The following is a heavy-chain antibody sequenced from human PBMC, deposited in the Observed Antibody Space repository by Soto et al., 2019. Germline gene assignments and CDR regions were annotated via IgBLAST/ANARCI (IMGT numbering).Heavy chain of an antibody. Sequence: SETLSLPCTVSGGSISSGGYYWSRLRQAPGKGLEWIGDIDYSGSNYYNPSLKSRVTISVDTSKKQFFLKLSSVAAAATAVYKCARGGTSSKWLGPRGQGPLGTVSS. CDR2: IDYSGSN. V-gene: IGHV4-31*03. D-gene: IGHD3-16*01. CDR3: ARGGTSSKWLGP. CDR1: GGSISSGGYY. J-gene: IGHJ5*02.